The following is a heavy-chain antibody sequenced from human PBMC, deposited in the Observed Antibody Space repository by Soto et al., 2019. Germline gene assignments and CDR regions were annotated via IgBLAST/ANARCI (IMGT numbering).Heavy chain of an antibody. Sequence: SQTLSLTCAISVDSVSTNSAAWNWIRPSPSRGLEWLGRTYYRSMWLSDYAVSVKSRITIKPDTSKNQFSLQLNSVTPEDTAVYYCARGDNWNDFDFDYWGQGTLVTVSS. CDR2: TYYRSMWLS. CDR3: ARGDNWNDFDFDY. CDR1: VDSVSTNSAA. D-gene: IGHD1-20*01. V-gene: IGHV6-1*01. J-gene: IGHJ4*02.